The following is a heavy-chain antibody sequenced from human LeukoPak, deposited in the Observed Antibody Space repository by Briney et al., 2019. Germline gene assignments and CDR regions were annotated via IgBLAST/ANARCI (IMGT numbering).Heavy chain of an antibody. CDR1: GFTFSTYG. CDR2: IKQDGSEK. V-gene: IGHV3-7*01. Sequence: PGRSLSLSCAASGFTFSTYGMHWVRQAPGKGLEWVANIKQDGSEKYYVDSVKGRFTISRDNAKNSLYLQMNSLRAEDTAVYYCARDRGSSWYTWYYYYGMDVWGQGTTVTVSS. D-gene: IGHD6-13*01. CDR3: ARDRGSSWYTWYYYYGMDV. J-gene: IGHJ6*02.